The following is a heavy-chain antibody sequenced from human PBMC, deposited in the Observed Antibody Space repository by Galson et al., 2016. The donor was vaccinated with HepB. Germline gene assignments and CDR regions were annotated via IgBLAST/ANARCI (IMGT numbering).Heavy chain of an antibody. CDR3: AKEGWVFSYYFDY. V-gene: IGHV3-30*18. J-gene: IGHJ4*02. Sequence: SLRLSCAASGFTFSDYALHWVRQAPGKGLECVAVISYDGSNKYYADSVKGRFTISRDNSKNTLYLQMNSLRAEDTAVYYCAKEGWVFSYYFDYWGQGTLVTVSS. CDR2: ISYDGSNK. CDR1: GFTFSDYA. D-gene: IGHD2/OR15-2a*01.